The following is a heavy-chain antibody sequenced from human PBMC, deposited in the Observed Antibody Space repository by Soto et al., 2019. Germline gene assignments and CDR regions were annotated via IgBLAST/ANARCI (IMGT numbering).Heavy chain of an antibody. D-gene: IGHD4-17*01. J-gene: IGHJ4*02. CDR3: ARRDDYGDNTVDY. V-gene: IGHV5-51*01. Sequence: ASVKVSCKASGYTLTSYWIGWVRQMPGKGLEWMGIIYPGDSDTRYSPSFQGQVTISADKSISTAYLQWSSLKASDTAMYYCARRDDYGDNTVDYWGQGTLVTVSS. CDR2: IYPGDSDT. CDR1: GYTLTSYW.